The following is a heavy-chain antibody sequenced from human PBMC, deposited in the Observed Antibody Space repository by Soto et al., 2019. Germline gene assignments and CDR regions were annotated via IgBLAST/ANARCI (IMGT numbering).Heavy chain of an antibody. D-gene: IGHD5-18*01. J-gene: IGHJ4*02. Sequence: QVQLVESGGGVVQPGRSLRLSCAASGFTFSSYGMHWVRQAPGKGLEWVAVIWYDGSNKYYADSVKGRFTISRDNSKNPLYLQMNSLIAEDTAVYHCAGDGGYSYGAFEYWGQGTLVTVSS. V-gene: IGHV3-33*01. CDR2: IWYDGSNK. CDR1: GFTFSSYG. CDR3: AGDGGYSYGAFEY.